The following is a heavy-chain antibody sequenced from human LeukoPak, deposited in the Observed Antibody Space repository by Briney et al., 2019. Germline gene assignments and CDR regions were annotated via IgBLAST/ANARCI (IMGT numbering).Heavy chain of an antibody. CDR3: AKIGSSWYMIDY. CDR2: IWYDGSNK. J-gene: IGHJ4*02. D-gene: IGHD6-13*01. Sequence: PGGSLRLSCAASGFTFSSYGMHWVRQAPGKGLEWVAVIWYDGSNKYYADSVKGRFTISRDNSKNSLYLQMNSLRIEDTALYYCAKIGSSWYMIDYWGQGTLVTVSS. V-gene: IGHV3-33*03. CDR1: GFTFSSYG.